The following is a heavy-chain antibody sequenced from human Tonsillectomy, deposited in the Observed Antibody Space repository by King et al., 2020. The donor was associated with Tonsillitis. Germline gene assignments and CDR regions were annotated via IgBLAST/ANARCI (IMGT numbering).Heavy chain of an antibody. J-gene: IGHJ5*02. V-gene: IGHV3-30-3*01. CDR2: ISYDGSNK. D-gene: IGHD2-21*02. Sequence: VQLVESGGGVVQPGRSLRLSCAASGFTFSSYAMHWVRQAPGKGLEWVAVISYDGSNKYYADSVKGRFTISRDNSKNTLYLQMNSLRAEDTAVYYCARYPVPGGDSPYNWFDPWGQGTLVAVSS. CDR1: GFTFSSYA. CDR3: ARYPVPGGDSPYNWFDP.